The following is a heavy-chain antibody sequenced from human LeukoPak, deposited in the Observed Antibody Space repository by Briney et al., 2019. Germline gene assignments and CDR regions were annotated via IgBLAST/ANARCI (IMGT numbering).Heavy chain of an antibody. V-gene: IGHV1-8*01. D-gene: IGHD6-19*01. CDR2: MNPSSCNT. CDR3: ARGSSLAVAP. J-gene: IGHJ4*02. Sequence: SVKVSCKASGYTFTSYDINWVRQATGQALEWMGWMNPSSCNTGYAQKFQGRVTMTRNTSISTAYMELSSLRSEDTAVYYCARGSSLAVAPWGQGTLVTVSS. CDR1: GYTFTSYD.